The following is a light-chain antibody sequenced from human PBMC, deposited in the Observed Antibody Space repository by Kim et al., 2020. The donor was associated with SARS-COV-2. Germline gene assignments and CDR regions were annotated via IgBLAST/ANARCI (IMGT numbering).Light chain of an antibody. V-gene: IGLV2-14*04. CDR2: DVS. Sequence: SITISGPGSRSDVGDYKYVSWYQQHPGKAPKLMIYDVSQRPSGVSVRFSGSKSGNTASLTVSGLQAEDEAEYYCSSYTSDTTFVLFGGGTQLTVL. CDR1: RSDVGDYKY. J-gene: IGLJ2*01. CDR3: SSYTSDTTFVL.